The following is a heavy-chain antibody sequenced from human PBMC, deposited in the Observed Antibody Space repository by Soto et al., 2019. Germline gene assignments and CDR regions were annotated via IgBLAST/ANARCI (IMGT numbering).Heavy chain of an antibody. J-gene: IGHJ5*02. D-gene: IGHD2-2*01. Sequence: ASVKVSCKASGGTFSSYAISWVRQAPGQGLEWMGGIIPIFGTANYAQKFQGRVTITADESTSTAYMEPSSLRSEDTAVYYCARLHIVVLPAYGYWFDTCGQGTLVTVSS. V-gene: IGHV1-69*13. CDR1: GGTFSSYA. CDR2: IIPIFGTA. CDR3: ARLHIVVLPAYGYWFDT.